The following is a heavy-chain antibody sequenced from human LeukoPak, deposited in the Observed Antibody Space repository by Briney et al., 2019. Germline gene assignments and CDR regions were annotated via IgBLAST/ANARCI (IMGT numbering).Heavy chain of an antibody. CDR2: ISYDGSNK. Sequence: GGSLRLSCAASGFTFSSYGMHWVRQAPGKGLEWVAVISYDGSNKYYADSVKGRFTISRDNSKNTLYLQMNSLRAEDTAVYYCAKDRPSSYSSGWYSPFDYWGQGTLVTVSS. V-gene: IGHV3-30*18. CDR1: GFTFSSYG. D-gene: IGHD6-19*01. CDR3: AKDRPSSYSSGWYSPFDY. J-gene: IGHJ4*02.